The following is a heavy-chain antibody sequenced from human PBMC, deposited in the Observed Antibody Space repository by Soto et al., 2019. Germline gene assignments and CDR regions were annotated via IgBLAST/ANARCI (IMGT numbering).Heavy chain of an antibody. CDR3: ASHRTFWPFDY. V-gene: IGHV4-39*01. J-gene: IGHJ4*02. Sequence: CTVSGGSISSSTYYWGWMRQPPGKGLEWIASISYSDGSFYNSSLKSRLTISVDTSKNQFSLSLRSATAADTAVYYCASHRTFWPFDYWGQGTVVTVSS. CDR2: ISYSDGS. CDR1: GGSISSSTYY. D-gene: IGHD2-8*01.